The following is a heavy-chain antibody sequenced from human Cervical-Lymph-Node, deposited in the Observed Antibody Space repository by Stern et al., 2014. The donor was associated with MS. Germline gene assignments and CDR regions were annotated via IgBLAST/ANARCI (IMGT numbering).Heavy chain of an antibody. CDR2: HSTRDTSI. Sequence: VQLVESGGGLVKIGGSMRLSWAASGFTFSDYYMPWISQDPGKGLECVSHHSTRDTSIYYADSVKGRFTISWDNGKNSLYLQMDSLRADDTAVYYCAIQDDFWLDYWGQGTLVAVSS. CDR3: AIQDDFWLDY. J-gene: IGHJ4*02. D-gene: IGHD3-3*01. CDR1: GFTFSDYY. V-gene: IGHV3-11*01.